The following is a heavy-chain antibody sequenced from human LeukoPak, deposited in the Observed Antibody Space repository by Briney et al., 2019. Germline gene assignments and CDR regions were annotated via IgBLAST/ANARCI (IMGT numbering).Heavy chain of an antibody. V-gene: IGHV1-18*01. D-gene: IGHD6-19*01. Sequence: GASVKVTCKASGYTFTSYGISWVRQAPGQGLEWMGWISAYSCNTNYAQKLQGRVTMTTDTSTSTAYMELRSLRSDDTAVYYCARELGGAAVAGSPLHYYFMDVWGRGTTLSLS. J-gene: IGHJ6*03. CDR1: GYTFTSYG. CDR2: ISAYSCNT. CDR3: ARELGGAAVAGSPLHYYFMDV.